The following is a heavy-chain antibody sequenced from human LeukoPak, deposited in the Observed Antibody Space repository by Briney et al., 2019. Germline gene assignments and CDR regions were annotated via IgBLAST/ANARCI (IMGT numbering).Heavy chain of an antibody. CDR2: INADGSST. J-gene: IGHJ4*02. CDR1: GFTLSSYW. V-gene: IGHV3-74*01. CDR3: ARDPKYSSSWYGYFDY. Sequence: GGSLRLSCAASGFTLSSYWMHWVRQAPGKGLVWVSRINADGSSTSYADAVKGRFTISRDNAKNTLYLQMNSLRAEDTAVYYCARDPKYSSSWYGYFDYWGQGTLVTVSS. D-gene: IGHD6-13*01.